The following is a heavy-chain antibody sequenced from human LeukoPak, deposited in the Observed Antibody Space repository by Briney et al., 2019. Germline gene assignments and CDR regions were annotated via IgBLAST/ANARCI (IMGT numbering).Heavy chain of an antibody. J-gene: IGHJ4*02. D-gene: IGHD3-22*01. V-gene: IGHV1-8*02. CDR2: MNPGSGNT. Sequence: GASVKVSCKASGYTFGSYDINWVRKATGQGLDWMGWMNPGSGNTGYAQRFQGRVTMTRDTSTNTAYMELSGLRSEDTAIYYCARLSETAAYYYTSGYYFLGYWGQGTLVTVDS. CDR3: ARLSETAAYYYTSGYYFLGY. CDR1: GYTFGSYD.